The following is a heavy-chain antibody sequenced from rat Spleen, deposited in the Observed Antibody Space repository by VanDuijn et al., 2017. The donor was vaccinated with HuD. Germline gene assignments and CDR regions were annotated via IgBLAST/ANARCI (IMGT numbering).Heavy chain of an antibody. CDR2: ISAGGDST. Sequence: EVQLVESGGDLVQPGRSMKLSCAASGFTFSHYDMAWVRQAPKKGLEWVAYISAGGDSTYCRDSVKGRFTISRDNTKSTLYLQMDSLRSEDTATYYCARHWGYWGQGVMVTVSS. D-gene: IGHD4-6*01. CDR1: GFTFSHYD. CDR3: ARHWGY. V-gene: IGHV5-25*01. J-gene: IGHJ2*01.